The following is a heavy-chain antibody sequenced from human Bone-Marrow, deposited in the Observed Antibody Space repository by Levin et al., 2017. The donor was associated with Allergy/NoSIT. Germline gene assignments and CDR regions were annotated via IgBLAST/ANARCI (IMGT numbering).Heavy chain of an antibody. CDR2: IYYSGST. Sequence: MASETLSLTCTVSGGSISSSSYYWGWIRQPPGKGLEWIGSIYYSGSTYYNPSLKSRVTISVDTSKNQFSLKLSSVTAADTAVYYCRMVRGGVYAFDIWGQGTMVTVSS. J-gene: IGHJ3*02. CDR1: GGSISSSSYY. CDR3: RMVRGGVYAFDI. V-gene: IGHV4-39*07. D-gene: IGHD3-10*01.